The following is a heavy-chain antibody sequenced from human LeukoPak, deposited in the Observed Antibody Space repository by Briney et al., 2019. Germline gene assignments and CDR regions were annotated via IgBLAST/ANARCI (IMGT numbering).Heavy chain of an antibody. J-gene: IGHJ4*02. Sequence: VASVKVSCKASGGTFSSYAISWVRQAPGQGLEWMGWINPNSGGTNYAQKFQGRVTMTRDTSISTAYMELSRLRSDDTAVYYRASNGGFGELLIGYWGQGTLVTVSS. CDR2: INPNSGGT. D-gene: IGHD3-10*01. V-gene: IGHV1-2*02. CDR3: ASNGGFGELLIGY. CDR1: GGTFSSYA.